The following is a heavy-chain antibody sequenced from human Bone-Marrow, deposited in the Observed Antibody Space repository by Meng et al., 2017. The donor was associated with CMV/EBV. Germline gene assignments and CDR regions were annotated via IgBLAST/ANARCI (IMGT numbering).Heavy chain of an antibody. CDR2: ISAYNGET. D-gene: IGHD3-3*01. J-gene: IGHJ4*02. CDR3: ARDLTRYYDFWSRYYKYFDY. V-gene: IGHV1-18*01. CDR1: GYTFTNYG. Sequence: ASVKVSCKASGYTFTNYGISWVRQAPGQGLEWMGWISAYNGETNYAEKLQGRVTMTTDTSTTTAYMELRSLRSDDTAVYYCARDLTRYYDFWSRYYKYFDYWGQGTLVTVSS.